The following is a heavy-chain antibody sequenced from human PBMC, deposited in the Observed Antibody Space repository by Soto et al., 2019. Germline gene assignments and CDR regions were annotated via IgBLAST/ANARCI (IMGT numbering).Heavy chain of an antibody. CDR1: GYTFTKYY. J-gene: IGHJ4*02. CDR3: ARQLAYCGGDCYTEPLDY. Sequence: QAQLVQSGAEVKKPGASVKVSCKASGYTFTKYYIHWVRQAPGQGLEWMGWSNPNTGGTNYAQKFQGRVAMTRDTSISTAYMDLSRLGSDDTVVYYCARQLAYCGGDCYTEPLDYWGQGTLVTVSS. D-gene: IGHD2-21*02. CDR2: SNPNTGGT. V-gene: IGHV1-2*02.